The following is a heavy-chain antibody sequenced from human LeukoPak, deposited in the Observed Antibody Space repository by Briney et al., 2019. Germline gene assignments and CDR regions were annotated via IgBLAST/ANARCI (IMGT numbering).Heavy chain of an antibody. CDR2: ISSSSSYI. CDR3: ARVYGSGSHFSGGFDY. CDR1: GFTFGSYS. Sequence: GGSLRLSCAASGFTFGSYSMNWVRQAPGKGLEWVSSISSSSSYIYYADSVKGRFTISRDNAKNSLYLQMNSLRAEDTAVYYCARVYGSGSHFSGGFDYWGQGTLVTVSS. D-gene: IGHD3-10*01. J-gene: IGHJ4*02. V-gene: IGHV3-21*01.